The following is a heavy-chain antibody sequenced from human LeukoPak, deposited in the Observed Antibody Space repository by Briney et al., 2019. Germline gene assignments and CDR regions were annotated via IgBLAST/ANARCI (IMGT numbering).Heavy chain of an antibody. Sequence: PGGSLRLSCAASGLTGSHNYVSWVRQAPGKGLEWISGISNSGDTTYDADSVKGRFTISRDNSKNTLYLQMNSLRAEDTAVYYCAKCPGSANCYTGFDYWGQGTLVTVSS. J-gene: IGHJ4*02. CDR1: GLTGSHNY. D-gene: IGHD2-2*02. CDR3: AKCPGSANCYTGFDY. V-gene: IGHV3-23*01. CDR2: ISNSGDTT.